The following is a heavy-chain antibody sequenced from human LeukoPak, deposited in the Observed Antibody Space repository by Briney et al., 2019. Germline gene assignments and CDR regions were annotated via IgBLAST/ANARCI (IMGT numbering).Heavy chain of an antibody. CDR2: IIPIFGTA. V-gene: IGHV1-69*05. CDR1: GGTFSSYA. J-gene: IGHJ3*02. D-gene: IGHD6-13*01. CDR3: ATPGGGIAARRAFDI. Sequence: ASVKVSCKASGGTFSSYAISWVRQAPGQGLEWMGGIIPIFGTANYAQKFQGRVTITTDESTSTAYMELSSLRSEDTAVYYCATPGGGIAARRAFDIWGQGTMVTVSS.